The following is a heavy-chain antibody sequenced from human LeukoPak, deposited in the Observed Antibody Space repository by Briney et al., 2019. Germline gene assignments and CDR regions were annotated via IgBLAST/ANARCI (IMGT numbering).Heavy chain of an antibody. CDR1: XXXXXXYX. CDR3: AKEYSSSWYGAWDY. Sequence: GGSLRLXXXXXXXXXXXYXXSWVRQAPGKXLEWVSAISGSGASTYYADSVKGRFTISRDNSKNTLYLQMNSLRAEDTAVYYCAKEYSSSWYGAWDYWGQGTRVTVS. CDR2: ISGSGAST. V-gene: IGHV3-23*01. J-gene: IGHJ4*02. D-gene: IGHD6-13*01.